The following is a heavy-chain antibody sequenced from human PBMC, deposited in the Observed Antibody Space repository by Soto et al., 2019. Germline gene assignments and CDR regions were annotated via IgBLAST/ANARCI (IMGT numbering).Heavy chain of an antibody. CDR3: ARDQGSSGWFEVGYYFDY. V-gene: IGHV3-66*01. D-gene: IGHD6-19*01. CDR1: GFTVISNY. CDR2: IYSGGST. Sequence: GGSLRLSCAASGFTVISNYMSWVRQAPWKGLEWVSVIYSGGSTYYADSVKGRFTISRDNSKNTLYLQMNSLRAEDTAVYYCARDQGSSGWFEVGYYFDYWGQGTLVTVSS. J-gene: IGHJ4*02.